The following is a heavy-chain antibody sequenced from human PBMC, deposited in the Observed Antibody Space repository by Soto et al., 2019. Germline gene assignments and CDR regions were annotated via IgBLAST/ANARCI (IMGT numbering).Heavy chain of an antibody. J-gene: IGHJ6*02. V-gene: IGHV1-2*02. CDR3: ERARIYCSSTSCYSSGGGDKYYGMDV. D-gene: IGHD2-2*01. Sequence: SXKVYLKAAGYTXSGYYRDWVRQAPGQGLEWMGWINPNSGGTNYAQKFQGRVTMTRDTSIRTAYMELSRLRSDETAVYYCERARIYCSSTSCYSSGGGDKYYGMDVWGQGTTGTVSS. CDR1: GYTXSGYY. CDR2: INPNSGGT.